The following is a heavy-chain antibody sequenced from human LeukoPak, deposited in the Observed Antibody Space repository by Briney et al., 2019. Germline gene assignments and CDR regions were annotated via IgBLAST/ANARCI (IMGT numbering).Heavy chain of an antibody. J-gene: IGHJ4*02. D-gene: IGHD6-6*01. CDR1: GYTFTSYG. V-gene: IGHV1-18*01. Sequence: ASVKVSCKASGYTFTSYGISWVRQAPGQGLEWMGWISAYNGNTNYAQKLQGRVTMTTDTSTSTAYMELRSLRSDDTAVYYCARHRGKYSSSTFDYWGQGTLVTVSS. CDR3: ARHRGKYSSSTFDY. CDR2: ISAYNGNT.